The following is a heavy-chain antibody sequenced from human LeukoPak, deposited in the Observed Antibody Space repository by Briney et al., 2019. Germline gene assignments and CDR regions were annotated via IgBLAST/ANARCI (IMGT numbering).Heavy chain of an antibody. J-gene: IGHJ4*02. CDR3: AKNSGYIWQYFFDY. V-gene: IGHV3-11*01. CDR1: GFTFSDYY. D-gene: IGHD6-25*01. CDR2: ISNSGSTI. Sequence: GGSLRLSCAASGFTFSDYYMSWIRQAPGKGLEWVSYISNSGSTISYADSVKGGFTISRDNSKNTLYLQMNSLRAEDVAVYFCAKNSGYIWQYFFDYWGQGTLVTVSS.